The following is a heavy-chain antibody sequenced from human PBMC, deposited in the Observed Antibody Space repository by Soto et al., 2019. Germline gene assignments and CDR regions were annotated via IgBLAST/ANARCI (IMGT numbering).Heavy chain of an antibody. D-gene: IGHD2-2*01. J-gene: IGHJ4*02. CDR1: GGSISTYY. CDR3: ARGGMVIIPTATAFDY. CDR2: IYASGST. Sequence: ETLSLTCTVSGGSISTYYWSWIRQPAGKGLEWIGRIYASGSTNYNPSLKSRVTMSVATSKNQFSLKLSSVTAADTAVYYCARGGMVIIPTATAFDYWGQGTLVTVSS. V-gene: IGHV4-4*07.